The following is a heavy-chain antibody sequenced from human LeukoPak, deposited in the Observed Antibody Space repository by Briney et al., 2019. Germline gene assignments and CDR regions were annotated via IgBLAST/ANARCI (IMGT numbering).Heavy chain of an antibody. CDR1: GFTLSSYA. J-gene: IGHJ4*02. CDR2: INSDGSST. D-gene: IGHD2-2*01. V-gene: IGHV3-74*01. Sequence: SGGSLRLSCAASGFTLSSYAMTWVRQARGKGLVWVSRINSDGSSTSYADSVKGRFIISRDNAKNTLSLQMNSLRAEDTAVFYCVRVACSSMTSCATVDYWGQGTLVTVSS. CDR3: VRVACSSMTSCATVDY.